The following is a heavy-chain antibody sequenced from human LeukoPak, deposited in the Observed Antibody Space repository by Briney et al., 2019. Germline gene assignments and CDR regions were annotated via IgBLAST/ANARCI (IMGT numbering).Heavy chain of an antibody. V-gene: IGHV4-38-2*01. J-gene: IGHJ3*02. CDR2: MCYSGHT. Sequence: GSLRLSCAASGFTFSSYAMSWVRQAPGKGLEWIVSMCYSGHTYYNPSLKSRVTISVDTSKNQFSLNLSSVTAADTAVYYCAKGLPDYTSSWSSAFDIWGQGTMVTVSS. CDR1: GFTFSSYA. D-gene: IGHD6-13*01. CDR3: AKGLPDYTSSWSSAFDI.